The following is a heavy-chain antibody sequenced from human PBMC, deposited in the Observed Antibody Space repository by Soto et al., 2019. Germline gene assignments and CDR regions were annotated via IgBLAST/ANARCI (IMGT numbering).Heavy chain of an antibody. CDR3: ARGKAPAAPSRNWFDP. V-gene: IGHV1-2*04. D-gene: IGHD2-2*01. CDR1: GYTFTGYY. CDR2: INPNSGGT. Sequence: GASVKVSCKASGYTFTGYYMHWVRQAPGQGLEWMGWINPNSGGTNYAQKFQGWVTMTRDTSISTAYMELSRLRSDDTAVYYCARGKAPAAPSRNWFDPWGQGTLVTVSS. J-gene: IGHJ5*02.